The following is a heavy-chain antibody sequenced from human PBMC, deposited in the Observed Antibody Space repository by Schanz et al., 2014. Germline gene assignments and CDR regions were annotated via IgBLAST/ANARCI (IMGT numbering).Heavy chain of an antibody. Sequence: EVQLVESGGGLIQPGGSLRLSCAVSGFTVSSHYMSWVRQAPGKGLEWVANIKQDGSEKYYVDSVQGRFTISRDNAKNSLYLQMNSLRAEDTAVYYCARDGYNAYDLKRGDYWGQGTQVAVSS. J-gene: IGHJ4*02. V-gene: IGHV3-7*01. CDR3: ARDGYNAYDLKRGDY. CDR1: GFTVSSHY. CDR2: IKQDGSEK. D-gene: IGHD5-12*01.